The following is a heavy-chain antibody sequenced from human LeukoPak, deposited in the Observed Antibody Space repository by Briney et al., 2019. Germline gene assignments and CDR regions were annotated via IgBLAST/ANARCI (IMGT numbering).Heavy chain of an antibody. CDR1: GGSISGTPYY. Sequence: PSETLSLTCAISGGSISGTPYYWGWIRQPPGKGLEWIGSIYYSGSTYYNPSLKSRLTISVDTSKNQFSLKLSSVTAADKAVYYFARASTIFGHFAYWGRGTLVTVSS. V-gene: IGHV4-39*07. CDR3: ARASTIFGHFAY. CDR2: IYYSGST. D-gene: IGHD3-3*01. J-gene: IGHJ4*02.